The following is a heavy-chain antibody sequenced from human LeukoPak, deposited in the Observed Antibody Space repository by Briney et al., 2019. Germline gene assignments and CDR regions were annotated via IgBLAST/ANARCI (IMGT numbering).Heavy chain of an antibody. J-gene: IGHJ4*02. CDR2: INHSGST. D-gene: IGHD3-22*01. V-gene: IGHV4-34*01. CDR3: ASLPFYDSSGFADL. CDR1: GASFSGYY. Sequence: SETLSLTCAVYGASFSGYYWSWIRQPPGKGLEWIGEINHSGSTNYNPSLKSRVTISVDTSKNQFSLKLSSVTAADTAVYYCASLPFYDSSGFADLWGQGTLVTVSS.